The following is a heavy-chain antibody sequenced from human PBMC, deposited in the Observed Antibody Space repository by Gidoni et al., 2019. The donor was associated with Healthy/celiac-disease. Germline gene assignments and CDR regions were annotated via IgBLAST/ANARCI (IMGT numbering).Heavy chain of an antibody. V-gene: IGHV3-15*07. J-gene: IGHJ4*02. CDR1: GFTFSNAW. D-gene: IGHD2-15*01. CDR3: TTDPVGYCSGGSCYY. Sequence: EVQMVESGGGLVKPGGSLRLSCAASGFTFSNAWMNWVRQAPGKGREWVGRIKGKTDCGTTDYAAPVKGRFTISRDDSKTTLYLQMNSLKTEDTAVYYCTTDPVGYCSGGSCYYWGQGTLVTVSS. CDR2: IKGKTDCGTT.